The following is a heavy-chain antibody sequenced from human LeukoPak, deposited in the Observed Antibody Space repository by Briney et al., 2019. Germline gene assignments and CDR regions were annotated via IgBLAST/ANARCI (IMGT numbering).Heavy chain of an antibody. CDR1: GYSFTSYW. Sequence: GESLKISCKGSGYSFTSYWIGWVRQMPGKGLEWMGIIYPPYSDIRYSPSFQGQVTISADKSISTAYLQWSSLKASDTAMYYCARKVGRSWFDPWGQGTLVTVSS. V-gene: IGHV5-51*01. D-gene: IGHD3-10*01. CDR2: IYPPYSDI. CDR3: ARKVGRSWFDP. J-gene: IGHJ5*02.